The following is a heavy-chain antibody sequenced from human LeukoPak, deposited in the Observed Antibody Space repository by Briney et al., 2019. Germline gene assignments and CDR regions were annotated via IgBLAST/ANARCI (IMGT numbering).Heavy chain of an antibody. CDR1: GFSFRSDA. CDR2: ISSNGGST. V-gene: IGHV3-64D*06. Sequence: QTGGSLRLSCSASGFSFRSDAMHWVRQAPGKGLQYISAISSNGGSTYYADPVTGRFTISRDNSKNTLYLQMSSLRAEDAAVYYCCVQRGGDVYWGQGTLVTVSS. CDR3: CVQRGGDVY. J-gene: IGHJ4*02. D-gene: IGHD2-21*01.